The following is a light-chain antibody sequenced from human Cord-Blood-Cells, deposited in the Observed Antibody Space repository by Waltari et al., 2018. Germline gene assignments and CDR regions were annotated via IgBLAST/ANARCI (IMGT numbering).Light chain of an antibody. CDR1: KNY. CDR3: QQYYSTPLT. CDR2: WAS. J-gene: IGKJ4*01. Sequence: DIVMTQSPDSLAVSLGERATINNKNYLAWYQQKPGQHPKLLIYWASTRESGVPDRFSGSGSGTDFTLTISSLQAEDVAVYYCQQYYSTPLTFGGGTKVEIK. V-gene: IGKV4-1*01.